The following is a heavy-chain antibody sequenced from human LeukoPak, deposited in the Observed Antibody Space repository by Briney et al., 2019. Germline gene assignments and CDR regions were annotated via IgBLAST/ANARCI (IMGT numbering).Heavy chain of an antibody. J-gene: IGHJ6*03. CDR1: GGSVSSSSYY. CDR2: IYYSGST. V-gene: IGHV4-39*01. D-gene: IGHD2-8*01. Sequence: SETLSLTCPVSGGSVSSSSYYWGWIRQPPGKGLEWIGSIYYSGSTYYNPSLKSRVTISVDTSKNQFSLKLSSLTAADTAVYYCARQLNFCYMDVWGKGTTVTISS. CDR3: ARQLNFCYMDV.